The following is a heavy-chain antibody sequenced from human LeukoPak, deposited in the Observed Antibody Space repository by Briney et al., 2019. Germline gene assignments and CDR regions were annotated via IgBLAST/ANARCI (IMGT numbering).Heavy chain of an antibody. Sequence: GGSLRLSGSASGFTFSRYGMHWVRQAPGKGLEYVSAISSNGGSTYYADSVKGRFTISRDNSKNTLYLQMSSLRAEDTAVYYCVKDGSGSYYTYYFDYWGQGTLVTVSS. CDR3: VKDGSGSYYTYYFDY. V-gene: IGHV3-64D*06. D-gene: IGHD3-10*01. CDR1: GFTFSRYG. CDR2: ISSNGGST. J-gene: IGHJ4*02.